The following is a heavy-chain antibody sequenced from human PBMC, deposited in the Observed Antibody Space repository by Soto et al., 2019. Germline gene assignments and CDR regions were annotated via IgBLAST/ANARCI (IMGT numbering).Heavy chain of an antibody. CDR2: ISGSGGST. V-gene: IGHV3-23*01. D-gene: IGHD3-3*01. Sequence: GGSLRLSCAASGFTFSSYAMSWVRQAPGKGLEWVSAISGSGGSTYYADSVKGRFTISRDNSKNTLYLQMNSLRAEDTAVYYCAKQVTIFESASSSFDYWGQGTLVTVSS. CDR3: AKQVTIFESASSSFDY. CDR1: GFTFSSYA. J-gene: IGHJ4*02.